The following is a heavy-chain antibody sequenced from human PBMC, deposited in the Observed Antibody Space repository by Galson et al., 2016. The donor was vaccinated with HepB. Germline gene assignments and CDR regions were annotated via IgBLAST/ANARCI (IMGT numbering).Heavy chain of an antibody. Sequence: SETLSLTCSVSGASIGSYYWGWIRQPPGKGLEWIGYIYYSGSTNYNPSLMSRVTISVDTSKSQFSLRLSSVTAADTSVYYCARVGGFGESEYIYWGQGSLVTVSS. D-gene: IGHD3-10*01. V-gene: IGHV4-59*01. CDR1: GASIGSYY. J-gene: IGHJ4*02. CDR3: ARVGGFGESEYIY. CDR2: IYYSGST.